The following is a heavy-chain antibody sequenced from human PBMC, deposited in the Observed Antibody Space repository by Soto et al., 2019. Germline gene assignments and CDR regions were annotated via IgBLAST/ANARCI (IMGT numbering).Heavy chain of an antibody. CDR3: ARDQPEANYDILTGPNRFDP. Sequence: SETLSLTCTVSGGSISSGDYYWSWIRQPPGKGLEWIGYIYYSGSTYYNPSLKSRVTISVDTSKNQFSLKLSSVTAADTAVYYCARDQPEANYDILTGPNRFDPWGQGTLVTVSS. CDR2: IYYSGST. V-gene: IGHV4-30-4*01. CDR1: GGSISSGDYY. D-gene: IGHD3-9*01. J-gene: IGHJ5*02.